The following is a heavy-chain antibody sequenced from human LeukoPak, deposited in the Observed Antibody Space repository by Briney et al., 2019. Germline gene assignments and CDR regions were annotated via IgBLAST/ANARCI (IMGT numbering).Heavy chain of an antibody. V-gene: IGHV4-59*01. CDR1: GGSISSYY. D-gene: IGHD3-10*01. Sequence: SETLSLTCTVSGGSISSYYWSWIRQPPGKGLEWIGYIYYSGSTNYNPSLKSRVTISVDTSKNQFSLKLSSVTAADTAVYYCARADGVTMVRGVFPWFDPWGLGTLVTVSS. CDR2: IYYSGST. CDR3: ARADGVTMVRGVFPWFDP. J-gene: IGHJ5*02.